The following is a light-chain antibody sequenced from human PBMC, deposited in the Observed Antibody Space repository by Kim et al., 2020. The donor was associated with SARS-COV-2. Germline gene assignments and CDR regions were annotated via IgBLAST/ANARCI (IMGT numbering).Light chain of an antibody. CDR2: GAS. CDR3: QQYDIWPPLT. Sequence: SPGERVTVTCRASQSVSSSLAWYQQKPGQSPKLLIYGASTRATDVPARFSGSGSGTEFTLTISSLQSEDFAVYYCQQYDIWPPLTFGGGTKVDIK. J-gene: IGKJ4*01. CDR1: QSVSSS. V-gene: IGKV3-15*01.